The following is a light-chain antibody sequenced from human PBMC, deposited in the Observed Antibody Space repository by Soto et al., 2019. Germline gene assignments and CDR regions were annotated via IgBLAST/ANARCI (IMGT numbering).Light chain of an antibody. CDR3: LSFDSSLSVV. Sequence: QSVLTQPPSVSGAPGQRVTNSCTGSSSNIGAGYDVHWYQQLPGRAPKLLIYGNTNRPSGVPDRFSGSKSGTSASLAITGLQAEDEADYYCLSFDSSLSVVFGGGTKVTVL. CDR1: SSNIGAGYD. V-gene: IGLV1-40*01. CDR2: GNT. J-gene: IGLJ2*01.